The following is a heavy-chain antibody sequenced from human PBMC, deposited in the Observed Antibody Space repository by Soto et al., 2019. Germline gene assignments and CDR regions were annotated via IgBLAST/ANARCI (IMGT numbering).Heavy chain of an antibody. D-gene: IGHD3-22*01. CDR3: AKDWYYYDSSGYYPVVYFDY. Sequence: GGSLRLSCAASGFTFSSFAMSWVRQAPGKGMEWVSAISGSGGTTFNADSVKGRFTISRDNSKNTLYLQMDSLRAEDTAAYYCAKDWYYYDSSGYYPVVYFDYWGQGTLVTVSS. V-gene: IGHV3-23*01. CDR1: GFTFSSFA. J-gene: IGHJ4*02. CDR2: ISGSGGTT.